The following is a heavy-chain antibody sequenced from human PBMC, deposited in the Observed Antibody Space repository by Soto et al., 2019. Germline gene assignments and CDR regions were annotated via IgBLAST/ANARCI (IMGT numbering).Heavy chain of an antibody. CDR2: IYWDDDK. V-gene: IGHV2-5*02. J-gene: IGHJ6*02. CDR3: AYLPCSGGSCYWFSYSGMDV. Sequence: QITLKESGPTLVKPTQTLTLTCTFSGFSLSTSGVGVAWIRQPPGKALEWLALIYWDDDKRYRPSLETRLTITKDTSKNQVVLTMTNMASVDTATYYCAYLPCSGGSCYWFSYSGMDVWCQGTTVTVSS. D-gene: IGHD2-15*01. CDR1: GFSLSTSGVG.